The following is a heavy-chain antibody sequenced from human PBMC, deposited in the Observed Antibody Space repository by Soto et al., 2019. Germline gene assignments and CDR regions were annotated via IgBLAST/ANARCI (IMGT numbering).Heavy chain of an antibody. Sequence: QITLKESGPTLVKPTQTLTLTCTFSGFSLSTTGVGVGWIRQPAGKALEWLALIYWDDDKRYSPSLKSRLTIAKDTSKQQMVLTMTDMDPAAPASYFRTYAKRWCIHTYCSTWFASWGQGTLVTVSS. CDR1: GFSLSTTGVG. J-gene: IGHJ5*01. V-gene: IGHV2-5*02. CDR3: TYAKRWCIHTYCSTWFAS. CDR2: IYWDDDK. D-gene: IGHD2-8*01.